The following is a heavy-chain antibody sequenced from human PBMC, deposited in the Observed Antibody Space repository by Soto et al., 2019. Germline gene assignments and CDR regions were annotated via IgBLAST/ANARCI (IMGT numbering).Heavy chain of an antibody. CDR1: GYTFTEFG. CDR3: ARYGYSSGWYLGTGMDV. D-gene: IGHD6-19*01. J-gene: IGHJ6*02. V-gene: IGHV1-18*04. Sequence: QVQLVQSGAEVKKPGASLKVSCQASGYTFTEFGITWVRQAPGQGLAWVGWISTYNGNTNYAQNLQGIVTMTTDTSTNTAYMELRSLRSDDTAVYYCARYGYSSGWYLGTGMDVWGQGTPVTVSS. CDR2: ISTYNGNT.